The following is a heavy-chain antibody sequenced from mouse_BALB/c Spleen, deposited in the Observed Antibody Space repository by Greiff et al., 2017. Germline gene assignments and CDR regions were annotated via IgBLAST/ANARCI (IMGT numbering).Heavy chain of an antibody. J-gene: IGHJ3*01. V-gene: IGHV14-3*02. D-gene: IGHD1-2*01. CDR2: IDPANGNT. CDR1: GFNIKDTY. CDR3: ARLGAHYDGAWFAY. Sequence: EVQLQQSGAELVKPGASVKLSCTASGFNIKDTYMHWVKQRPEQGLEWIGRIDPANGNTKYDPKFQGKATITADTSSNTAYLQLSSLTSEDTAVYYCARLGAHYDGAWFAYWCQGTLVTVSA.